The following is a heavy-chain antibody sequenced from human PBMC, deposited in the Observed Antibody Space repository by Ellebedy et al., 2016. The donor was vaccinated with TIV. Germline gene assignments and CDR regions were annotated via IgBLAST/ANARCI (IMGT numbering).Heavy chain of an antibody. CDR1: GFTFSSYW. V-gene: IGHV3-7*01. J-gene: IGHJ5*02. CDR3: ARTMIVVGINWFDP. D-gene: IGHD3-22*01. Sequence: GESLKISXAASGFTFSSYWMSWVRQAPGKGLEWVANIKQDGSEKYYVDSVKGRFTNSRDNAKNSLYLQMNSLRAEDTAVYYCARTMIVVGINWFDPWGQGTLVTVSS. CDR2: IKQDGSEK.